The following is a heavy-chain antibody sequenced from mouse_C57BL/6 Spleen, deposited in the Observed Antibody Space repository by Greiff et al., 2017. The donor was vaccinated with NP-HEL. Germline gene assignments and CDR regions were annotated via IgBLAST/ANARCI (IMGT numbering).Heavy chain of an antibody. V-gene: IGHV5-17*01. CDR1: GFTFSDYG. J-gene: IGHJ4*01. CDR3: ARMITTLRHAMDY. CDR2: ISSGSSTI. Sequence: EVKVVESGGGLVKPGGSLKLSCAASGFTFSDYGMHWVRQAPEKGLEWVAYISSGSSTIYYADTVKGRFTISRDNAKNTLFLQMTSLRSEDTAMYYCARMITTLRHAMDYWGQGTSVTVSS. D-gene: IGHD2-4*01.